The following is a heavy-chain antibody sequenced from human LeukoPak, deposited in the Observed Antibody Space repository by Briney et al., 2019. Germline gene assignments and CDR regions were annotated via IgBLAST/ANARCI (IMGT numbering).Heavy chain of an antibody. CDR1: GGSISSGGYY. CDR3: ASYTAGGGGLDY. CDR2: IYYSGST. V-gene: IGHV4-31*03. Sequence: SETLSLTCTVSGGSISSGGYYWSWIRQHPGKGLEWIGYIYYSGSTYYNPSLKSRVTISLDTPKNQFSRKLSSVTAADTAVYYCASYTAGGGGLDYWGQGTLVTVSS. D-gene: IGHD5-18*01. J-gene: IGHJ4*02.